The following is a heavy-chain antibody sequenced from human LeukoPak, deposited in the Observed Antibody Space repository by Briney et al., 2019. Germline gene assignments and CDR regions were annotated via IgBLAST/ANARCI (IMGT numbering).Heavy chain of an antibody. CDR1: GYSFTSYW. CDR2: IYPGDSDT. D-gene: IGHD2-2*01. CDR3: ARVVQAAMSDFDY. V-gene: IGHV5-51*01. Sequence: GESLKISCKGSGYSFTSYWIGWVRQMPGKGLEWMGIIYPGDSDTRYSTSFQGQVTIAADKSISTAYLQWSSLKASDTAMYYCARVVQAAMSDFDYWGQGTLVTVSS. J-gene: IGHJ4*02.